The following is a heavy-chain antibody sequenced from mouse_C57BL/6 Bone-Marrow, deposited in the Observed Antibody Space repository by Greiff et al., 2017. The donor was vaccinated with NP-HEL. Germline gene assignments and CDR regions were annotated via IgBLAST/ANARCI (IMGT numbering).Heavy chain of an antibody. CDR2: IYPRSGNT. CDR3: ARLGRAWFAY. J-gene: IGHJ3*01. V-gene: IGHV1-81*01. Sequence: VQGVESGAELARPGASVKLSCKASGYTFTSYGISWVKQRTGQGLEWIGEIYPRSGNTYYNEKFKGKATLTADKSSSTAYMELRSLTSEDSAVYFCARLGRAWFAYWGQGTLVTVSA. D-gene: IGHD4-1*01. CDR1: GYTFTSYG.